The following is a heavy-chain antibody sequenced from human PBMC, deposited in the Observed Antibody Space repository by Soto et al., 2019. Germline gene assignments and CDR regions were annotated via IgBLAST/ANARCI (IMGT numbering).Heavy chain of an antibody. CDR2: ISYDGSNK. V-gene: IGHV3-30-3*01. CDR3: ARATKGYSYGPLDY. J-gene: IGHJ4*02. CDR1: GFTFSSYA. Sequence: PVGSLRLSCAASGFTFSSYAMHWVRQAPGKGLEWVAVISYDGSNKYYADSVKGRFTISRDNSKNTLYLQMNSLRAEDTAVYYCARATKGYSYGPLDYWGQGTLVTVSS. D-gene: IGHD5-18*01.